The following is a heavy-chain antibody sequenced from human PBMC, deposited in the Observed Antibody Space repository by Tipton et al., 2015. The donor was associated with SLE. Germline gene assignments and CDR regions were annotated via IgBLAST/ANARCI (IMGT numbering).Heavy chain of an antibody. CDR3: ATGDMYYYNY. J-gene: IGHJ4*02. V-gene: IGHV3-74*01. CDR2: IKNDGITT. D-gene: IGHD3-16*01. CDR1: GSTFSIYW. Sequence: SLRLSCAASGSTFSIYWMPWVRQAPGKGLVWVSLIKNDGITTIYADSVEGRFTISRDNTRNTVYLQMNSLRAEDTAVYYCATGDMYYYNYWGQGTLVTVSS.